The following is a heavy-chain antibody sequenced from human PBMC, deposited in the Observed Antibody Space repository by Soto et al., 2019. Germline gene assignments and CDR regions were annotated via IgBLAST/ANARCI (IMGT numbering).Heavy chain of an antibody. Sequence: GGSLRLSCAASGFTFSSYAMSWVRQAPGKVLEWVSAISGSGGSTYYADSVKGRFTISRDNSKNTLYLQMNSLRAEDTAVYYCAKSYIAARPYYYYMDVWGKGTTVTVSS. D-gene: IGHD6-6*01. CDR2: ISGSGGST. CDR3: AKSYIAARPYYYYMDV. V-gene: IGHV3-23*01. CDR1: GFTFSSYA. J-gene: IGHJ6*03.